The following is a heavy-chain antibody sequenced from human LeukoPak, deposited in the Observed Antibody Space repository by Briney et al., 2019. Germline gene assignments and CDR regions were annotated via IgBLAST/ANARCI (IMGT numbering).Heavy chain of an antibody. V-gene: IGHV4-4*02. Sequence: SGTLSLTCAVSGGSISGSNWWSWVRQPPGKGLEWIGEIYHSENTNYNPSLKSRVTMSVDKSKNQFSLNLNSVAAADTAVYYCLYGGNSGDWVYWGQGTLVTVSS. CDR1: GGSISGSNW. CDR2: IYHSENT. CDR3: LYGGNSGDWVY. J-gene: IGHJ4*02. D-gene: IGHD4-23*01.